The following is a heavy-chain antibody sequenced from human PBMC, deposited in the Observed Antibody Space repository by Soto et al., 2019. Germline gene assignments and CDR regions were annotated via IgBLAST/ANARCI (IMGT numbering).Heavy chain of an antibody. Sequence: QVQLQESGPGLVKPSDTLSLTCAVSGYSISSSNWWGWIRQPPGKGLEWIGYIYYSGTTYYNPSLKSRVTMSVDTSRNQFSLKLTSVTAVDTVVYYCARREIQSRIDYWGQGTLVTVSS. CDR2: IYYSGTT. CDR3: ARREIQSRIDY. CDR1: GYSISSSNW. D-gene: IGHD1-26*01. V-gene: IGHV4-28*01. J-gene: IGHJ4*02.